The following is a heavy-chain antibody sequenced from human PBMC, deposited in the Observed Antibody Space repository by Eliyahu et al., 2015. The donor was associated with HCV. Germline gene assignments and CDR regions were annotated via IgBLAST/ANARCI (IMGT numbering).Heavy chain of an antibody. D-gene: IGHD3-10*01. J-gene: IGHJ3*02. Sequence: QVQLVQSGAEVKKPGASVKVSCKASGYTFTSYYMHWVRQAPGQGLEWMGIINPSGGSTSYAQKFQGRVTMTRDTSTSTVYMELSSLRSEDTAVYYCARGVVRGVGPPDAFDIWGQGTMVTVSS. CDR2: INPSGGST. CDR3: ARGVVRGVGPPDAFDI. CDR1: GYTFTSYY. V-gene: IGHV1-46*01.